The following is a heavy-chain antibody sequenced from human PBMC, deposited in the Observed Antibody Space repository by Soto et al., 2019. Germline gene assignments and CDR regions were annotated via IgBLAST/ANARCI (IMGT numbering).Heavy chain of an antibody. CDR1: GFTFSSYA. J-gene: IGHJ4*02. CDR2: ISGSGGST. V-gene: IGHV3-23*01. CDR3: AKGRKYQLLRGD. D-gene: IGHD2-2*01. Sequence: ESGGGLVQPGGSPRLSCAASGFTFSSYAMSWVRQAPGKGLEWVSAISGSGGSTYYADSVKGRFTISRDNSKNTLYLQMNSLRAEDTAVYYCAKGRKYQLLRGDWGQGTLVTVSS.